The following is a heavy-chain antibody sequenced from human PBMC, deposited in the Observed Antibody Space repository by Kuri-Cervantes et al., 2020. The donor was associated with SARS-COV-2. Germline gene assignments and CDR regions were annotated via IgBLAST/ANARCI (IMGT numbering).Heavy chain of an antibody. CDR2: IKQDGSDK. V-gene: IGHV3-7*01. CDR3: ARAPVSTIFGVVRDYYYYYYMDV. Sequence: GGSLRLSCSASGFRFGGYPMHWVRQAPGKGLEWVANIKQDGSDKYYVDSVKGRFTISRDNAKNSLYLQMNSLRAEDTAVYYCARAPVSTIFGVVRDYYYYYYMDVWGKGTTVTVSS. J-gene: IGHJ6*03. D-gene: IGHD3-3*01. CDR1: GFRFGGYP.